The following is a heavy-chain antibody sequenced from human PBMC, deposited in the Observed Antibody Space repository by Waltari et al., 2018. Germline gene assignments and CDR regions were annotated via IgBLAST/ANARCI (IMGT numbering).Heavy chain of an antibody. D-gene: IGHD6-13*01. CDR1: GFTFSNYA. Sequence: EVQLLESGGGLVQPGGSLRLSCAASGFTFSNYAMTWVRQAPGKGLEWVSGITSSGGITYYAASVKGRFTISRDSSRNTLHLQMNSLRAEDTAIYYCTKWLTAAGTGWFDCWGQGTLVTVSS. V-gene: IGHV3-23*01. CDR2: ITSSGGIT. J-gene: IGHJ4*02. CDR3: TKWLTAAGTGWFDC.